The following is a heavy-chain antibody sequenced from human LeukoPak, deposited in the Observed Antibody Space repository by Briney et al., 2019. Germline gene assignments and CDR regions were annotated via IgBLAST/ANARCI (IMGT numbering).Heavy chain of an antibody. CDR3: AREVQGAVAANWFDP. CDR1: GGSISSGSYY. J-gene: IGHJ5*02. V-gene: IGHV4-61*02. Sequence: PSETLSLTCTVSGGSISSGSYYWSWIRQPAGKGLEWIGRIYTSGSTNYNPSLKSRVTISVDTSKNQFSLKLSSVTAADTAVYYCAREVQGAVAANWFDPWGQGTLVTVSS. CDR2: IYTSGST. D-gene: IGHD6-19*01.